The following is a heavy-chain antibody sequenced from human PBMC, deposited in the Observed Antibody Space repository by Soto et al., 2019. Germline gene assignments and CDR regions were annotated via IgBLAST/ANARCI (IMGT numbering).Heavy chain of an antibody. Sequence: ASLRLSCSVSGFIFSTYGMNWVRQSPGKGLEWVSSISSSRSYIYYADSVRGRFTISRENAKELLFLQMNSLRAEDTAVYYCARANAGTFDFGSVYPYAFGYWGPGXQVTVRS. D-gene: IGHD3-3*01. CDR1: GFIFSTYG. J-gene: IGHJ4*02. CDR3: ARANAGTFDFGSVYPYAFGY. V-gene: IGHV3-21*01. CDR2: ISSSRSYI.